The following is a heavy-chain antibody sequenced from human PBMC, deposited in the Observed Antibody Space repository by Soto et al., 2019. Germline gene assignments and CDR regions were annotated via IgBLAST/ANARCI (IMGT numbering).Heavy chain of an antibody. CDR2: IYPRDSDT. Sequence: GESLKISCKADGYSFTRHWIGWVRQVPGRGLEWVAVIYPRDSDTRYSPSFQGQVTISADRSTGTAFLQWRSLKASDTALYYCARPPLPGYSIHFNSWGQGTLVTVSS. D-gene: IGHD2-15*01. V-gene: IGHV5-51*01. CDR3: ARPPLPGYSIHFNS. CDR1: GYSFTRHW. J-gene: IGHJ4*02.